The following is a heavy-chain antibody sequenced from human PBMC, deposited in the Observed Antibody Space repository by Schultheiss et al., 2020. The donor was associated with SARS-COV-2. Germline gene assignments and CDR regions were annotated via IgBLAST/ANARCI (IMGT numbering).Heavy chain of an antibody. CDR3: ATEDYGSGSYQYYFDY. V-gene: IGHV3-23*01. CDR1: GFTFSTYA. CDR2: ISGSGGST. Sequence: GGSLRLSCAAPGFTFSTYALHWVRQIPGKGLVWVSAISGSGGSTYYADSVKGRFTISRDNSKNTLYLQMNSLRTEDTALYYCATEDYGSGSYQYYFDYWGRGTLVTVSS. J-gene: IGHJ4*02. D-gene: IGHD3-10*01.